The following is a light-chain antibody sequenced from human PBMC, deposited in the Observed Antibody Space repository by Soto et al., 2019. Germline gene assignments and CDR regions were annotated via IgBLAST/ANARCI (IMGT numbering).Light chain of an antibody. CDR3: SSFTTTTSLM. J-gene: IGLJ3*02. Sequence: QSALAQPASVSGSPGQSITISCTVTSGDVGHYNFVSWYQQHPGKAPKLIIYEVSHRPSGVSNRFSASKSGNTASLIISGLQAEDEAYYYCSSFTTTTSLMFGGGTKVTVL. CDR2: EVS. CDR1: SGDVGHYNF. V-gene: IGLV2-14*01.